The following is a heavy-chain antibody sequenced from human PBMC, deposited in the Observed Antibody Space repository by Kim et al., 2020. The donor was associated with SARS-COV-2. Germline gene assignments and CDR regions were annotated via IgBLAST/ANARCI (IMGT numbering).Heavy chain of an antibody. D-gene: IGHD3-10*01. V-gene: IGHV3-74*01. CDR2: VNSDGSST. Sequence: GGSLRLSCAASGFTFNTHWMHWVRQVPGKGLLWMSRVNSDGSSTTYADSVKGRFTISRDNTKNTLYLQMNSLTAADTAVYYCTRGGPGGDAFDIWGQGTLVTVSS. CDR3: TRGGPGGDAFDI. J-gene: IGHJ3*02. CDR1: GFTFNTHW.